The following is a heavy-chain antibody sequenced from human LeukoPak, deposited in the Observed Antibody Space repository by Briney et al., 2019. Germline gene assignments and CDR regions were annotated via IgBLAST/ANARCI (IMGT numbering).Heavy chain of an antibody. D-gene: IGHD6-19*01. J-gene: IGHJ4*02. CDR3: AGSIAVAGTGGDY. Sequence: SETLSLTCSVSGGSIRNYFWSWIRQSPGKGLEWIGYIYYSGSTNYNPSLKSRVTISVDTSKNQFSLKLSSVTAADTAVYYCAGSIAVAGTGGDYWGQGTLVTVSS. CDR1: GGSIRNYF. CDR2: IYYSGST. V-gene: IGHV4-59*08.